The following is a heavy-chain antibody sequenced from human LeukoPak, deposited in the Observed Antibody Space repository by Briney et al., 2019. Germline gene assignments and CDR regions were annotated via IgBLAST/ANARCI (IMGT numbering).Heavy chain of an antibody. CDR1: GGSISIGGYC. D-gene: IGHD3-22*01. V-gene: IGHV4-31*03. Sequence: SETLSLTCTVSGGSISIGGYCWSWIRQHPGKGLEWIGYTYYSGSTYYNPSLKSRVTISVDTSKNQFSLKLSSVTAADTAVYYCRSSEYYYDSSGIRAFDIWGQGTMVTVSS. CDR2: TYYSGST. J-gene: IGHJ3*02. CDR3: RSSEYYYDSSGIRAFDI.